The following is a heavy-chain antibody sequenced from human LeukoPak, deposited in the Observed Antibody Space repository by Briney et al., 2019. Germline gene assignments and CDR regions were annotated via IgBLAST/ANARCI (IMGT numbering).Heavy chain of an antibody. V-gene: IGHV1-69*13. CDR3: ARGSDYGDSLLRGAFDI. CDR1: GGTFSSYA. J-gene: IGHJ3*02. CDR2: IIPIFGTA. Sequence: GASVKVSCKASGGTFSSYAISWVRQAPGQGLEWMGGIIPIFGTANYAQKFQGRVTITADESTSTAYMELSSLRSEDTAVYYCARGSDYGDSLLRGAFDIWGQGTMVTVSS. D-gene: IGHD4-17*01.